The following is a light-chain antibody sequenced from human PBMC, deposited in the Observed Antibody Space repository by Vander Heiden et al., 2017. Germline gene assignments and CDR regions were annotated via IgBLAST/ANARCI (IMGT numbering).Light chain of an antibody. CDR3: QSYDSSLSGSVV. J-gene: IGLJ2*01. V-gene: IGLV1-40*01. CDR2: GNS. CDR1: SSTIGAGYD. Sequence: QSVLTQPPPVSGAPGQRVTISCTGGSSTIGAGYDVHWCQQLPGTAPKLLIYGNSNRPSGVPDRFSGSKSGTSASLAITGLQAEDEADYYCQSYDSSLSGSVVFGGGTKLTVL.